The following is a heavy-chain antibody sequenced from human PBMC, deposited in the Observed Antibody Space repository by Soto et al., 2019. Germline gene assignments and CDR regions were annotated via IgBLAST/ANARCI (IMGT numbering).Heavy chain of an antibody. CDR2: IYYSGST. Sequence: PSETLSLTCTVSGGSVTSYYWSWIRQPPGKGMEWIAYIYYSGSTNYNPSLKSRVTVSVDMSKNQFSLTLTSVTAADTAVYYCARGTEYTQIESYHYGVDVWGKGTTVKSPQ. J-gene: IGHJ6*04. CDR1: GGSVTSYY. CDR3: ARGTEYTQIESYHYGVDV. V-gene: IGHV4-59*02. D-gene: IGHD2-21*02.